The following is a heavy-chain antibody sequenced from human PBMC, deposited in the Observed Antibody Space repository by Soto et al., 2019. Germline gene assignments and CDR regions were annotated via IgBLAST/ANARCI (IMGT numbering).Heavy chain of an antibody. CDR3: AHSIPDYAH. CDR1: GFSLSTSGVG. CDR2: IYWDDDK. V-gene: IGHV2-5*02. J-gene: IGHJ4*02. D-gene: IGHD2-2*01. Sequence: QITLKESGPTLVKPTQTLTLTCTFSGFSLSTSGVGVGWIRQPPGKALEWLALIYWDDDKRYSPSLKSRRTITKEPPKNQVVLTVPNMDPVDTAPYYCAHSIPDYAHWGQGTLVTVSS.